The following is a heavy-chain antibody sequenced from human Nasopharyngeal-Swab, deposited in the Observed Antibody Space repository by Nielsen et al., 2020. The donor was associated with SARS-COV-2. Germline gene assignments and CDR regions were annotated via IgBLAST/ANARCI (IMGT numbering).Heavy chain of an antibody. CDR1: GYTFTSYD. D-gene: IGHD5-12*01. CDR2: MNTNSGNT. J-gene: IGHJ6*03. CDR3: ARGFIVATIFHYYYYMNV. Sequence: SVKVSCKASGYTFTSYDINWVRQATGQGLEWMGWMNTNSGNTGYAQKFKGRVTMTRNTSISTTYMDLSSLRSDDTAMYYCARGFIVATIFHYYYYMNVWGKGTTVTVSS. V-gene: IGHV1-8*01.